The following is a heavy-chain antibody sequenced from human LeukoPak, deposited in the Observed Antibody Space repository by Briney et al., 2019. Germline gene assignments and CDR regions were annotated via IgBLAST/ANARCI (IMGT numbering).Heavy chain of an antibody. CDR1: GYTFTSYD. V-gene: IGHV1-8*01. D-gene: IGHD6-13*01. CDR3: TRESSIAAAGAGLDY. Sequence: ASVKVSCKASGYTFTSYDINWVRQATGQGLEWMGWMNPNSGNTGYAQKFQGRVTMTRNTSISAAYMVLSSLRSEDTAVYYCTRESSIAAAGAGLDYWGQGTLVTVSS. CDR2: MNPNSGNT. J-gene: IGHJ4*02.